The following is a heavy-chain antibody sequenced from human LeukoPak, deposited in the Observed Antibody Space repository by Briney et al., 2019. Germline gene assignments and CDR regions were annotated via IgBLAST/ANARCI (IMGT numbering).Heavy chain of an antibody. CDR3: ARSDDDYYGSGSYYSY. CDR2: INPNSGGT. D-gene: IGHD3-10*01. CDR1: GYTFTDYY. V-gene: IGHV1-2*02. Sequence: ASVKVSCKASGYTFTDYYMHWVRQAPGQGLEWMGWINPNSGGTKYAQNFQGRVTVTRDTSISTAYMELSRLRSDDTAVYYCARSDDDYYGSGSYYSYWGQGTLVTVSS. J-gene: IGHJ4*02.